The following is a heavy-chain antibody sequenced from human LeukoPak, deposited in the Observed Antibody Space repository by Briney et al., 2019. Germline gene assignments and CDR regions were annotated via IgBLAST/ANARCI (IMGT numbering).Heavy chain of an antibody. D-gene: IGHD3-22*01. CDR2: IHTSGST. J-gene: IGHJ4*02. CDR1: VGSISSGSYY. Sequence: SQTLSLTCTVSVGSISSGSYYWSWIRQPAGKGLEWIGRIHTSGSTNYNPSLKSRDTISVDTSKNQFSLKLSSVTAADTAVYYCARSSGYYLYYFDYWGQGTLVTVSS. V-gene: IGHV4-61*02. CDR3: ARSSGYYLYYFDY.